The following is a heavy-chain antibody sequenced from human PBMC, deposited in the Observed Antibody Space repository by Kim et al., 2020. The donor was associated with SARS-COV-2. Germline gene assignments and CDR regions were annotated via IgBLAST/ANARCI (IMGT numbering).Heavy chain of an antibody. Sequence: PAFQGQVTISADKSINTAYLQWSSLKASDTAIYYCARRGDYTWIPFDHWGQGTLVTVSS. CDR3: ARRGDYTWIPFDH. V-gene: IGHV5-51*01. D-gene: IGHD3-3*01. J-gene: IGHJ4*02.